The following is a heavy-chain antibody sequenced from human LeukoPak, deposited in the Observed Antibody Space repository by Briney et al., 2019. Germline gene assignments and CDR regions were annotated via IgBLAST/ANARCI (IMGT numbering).Heavy chain of an antibody. V-gene: IGHV3-30*04. J-gene: IGHJ4*02. Sequence: PGGSLRLSCAASGFTFSSFAMHWVRQAPGKWLEWVAVISYDGSYKYYGDSVKGRFTISRDNSKNTLYLQMNSLSAEDTAVYYCARDYGIVITKYQFEYWGQGALVTVSS. CDR3: ARDYGIVITKYQFEY. D-gene: IGHD2-2*01. CDR2: ISYDGSYK. CDR1: GFTFSSFA.